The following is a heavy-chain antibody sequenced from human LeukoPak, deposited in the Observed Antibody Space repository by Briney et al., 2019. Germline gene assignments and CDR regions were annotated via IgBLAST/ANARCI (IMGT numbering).Heavy chain of an antibody. Sequence: GGSLRLSCAASGFTFSSYAMSWVRQAPGKGLEWVSAISGSDGSTYYADSVKGRFTISRDNSKNTLYLQMNRLRAEDTAVYYCAKDGSGSSWGNNWGQGTLVTVSS. CDR1: GFTFSSYA. CDR3: AKDGSGSSWGNN. CDR2: ISGSDGST. D-gene: IGHD6-13*01. J-gene: IGHJ4*02. V-gene: IGHV3-23*01.